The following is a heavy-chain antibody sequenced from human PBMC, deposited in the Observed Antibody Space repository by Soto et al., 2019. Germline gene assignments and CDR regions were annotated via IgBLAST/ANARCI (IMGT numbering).Heavy chain of an antibody. CDR2: IMPVFNTT. D-gene: IGHD2-2*01. CDR1: GDTFSGYV. Sequence: HVQLVQSGAEVKQPGSSVKVSCKASGDTFSGYVITWIRQAPGHGLEWMGDIMPVFNTTTYTQNLQGRLTITADESTSTVHMQLSSLRSEDTAVYYCATKPTRSWYWFDPWGQGTQVIVSS. J-gene: IGHJ5*02. V-gene: IGHV1-69*01. CDR3: ATKPTRSWYWFDP.